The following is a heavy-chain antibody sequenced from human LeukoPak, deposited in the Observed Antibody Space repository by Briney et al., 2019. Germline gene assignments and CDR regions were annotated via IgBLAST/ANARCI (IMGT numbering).Heavy chain of an antibody. J-gene: IGHJ4*02. CDR3: AREGYSSSSDSHFDY. D-gene: IGHD6-6*01. V-gene: IGHV1-2*02. Sequence: ASVKVSCKASGYTFTGYYMHWVRQAPGQGLEWMGWINPNSGGTNYAQKFQGRVTMTRDTSVSTAYMELSRLRSDDTAVYYCAREGYSSSSDSHFDYWGQGTLVTVSS. CDR2: INPNSGGT. CDR1: GYTFTGYY.